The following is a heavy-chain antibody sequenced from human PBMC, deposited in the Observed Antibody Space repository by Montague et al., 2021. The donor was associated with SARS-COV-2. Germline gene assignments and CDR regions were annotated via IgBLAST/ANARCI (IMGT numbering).Heavy chain of an antibody. V-gene: IGHV4-39*07. Sequence: SETLSLTCTVSSGSISSSSYYWGWIRQPPGKGLERIGEINHGGSTKYSPSLKSRLTISADTSKNQFSLKLTSVAAADTAVYYCARLRDGVVPSPILGIGPYFTYYYMDVWGKGTTVTVS. D-gene: IGHD2-15*01. J-gene: IGHJ6*03. CDR1: SGSISSSSYY. CDR3: ARLRDGVVPSPILGIGPYFTYYYMDV. CDR2: INHGGST.